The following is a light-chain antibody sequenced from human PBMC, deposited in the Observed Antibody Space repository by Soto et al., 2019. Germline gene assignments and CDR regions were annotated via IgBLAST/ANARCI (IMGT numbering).Light chain of an antibody. CDR1: SSDVGGYNC. CDR3: RSYTSSSTRV. Sequence: QSALTQPASVSGSPGQSITISCTGTSSDVGGYNCVSWYQQHPGKAPKLMIYEVSNRPSGVSNRFSGSKSGNTASLTISGLQAEDEADYYCRSYTSSSTRVFGGGTQLTVL. J-gene: IGLJ3*02. V-gene: IGLV2-14*01. CDR2: EVS.